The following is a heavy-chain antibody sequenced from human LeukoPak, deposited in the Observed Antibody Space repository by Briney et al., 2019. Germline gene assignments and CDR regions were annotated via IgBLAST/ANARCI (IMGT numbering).Heavy chain of an antibody. Sequence: PGGSLRLSCAASGFTFTTYWMTWVRQAPGKGLEWVANINQDGTEKYYVDSVKGRFTISRDNAKNSLYLQMNSLRAEDTAVYYCARDWDYDPWGQGTMVTVSS. V-gene: IGHV3-7*01. D-gene: IGHD3-16*01. J-gene: IGHJ3*01. CDR2: INQDGTEK. CDR1: GFTFTTYW. CDR3: ARDWDYDP.